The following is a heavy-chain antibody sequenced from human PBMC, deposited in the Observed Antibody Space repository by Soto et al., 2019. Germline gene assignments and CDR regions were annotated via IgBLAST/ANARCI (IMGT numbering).Heavy chain of an antibody. CDR1: GFTFTSFTPYG. Sequence: QVQLVQSGAEGKKPGASVKVSCKASGFTFTSFTPYGITWVRQAPGQGLEWMGWISGYNGNTNYAQRLQGRFTMTTDPSTSTVYMELRSLRSDDTAVYYCARGGYSGNDPRYYYYYGLDVWGQGTTVTVSS. V-gene: IGHV1-18*04. J-gene: IGHJ6*02. CDR3: ARGGYSGNDPRYYYYYGLDV. CDR2: ISGYNGNT. D-gene: IGHD5-12*01.